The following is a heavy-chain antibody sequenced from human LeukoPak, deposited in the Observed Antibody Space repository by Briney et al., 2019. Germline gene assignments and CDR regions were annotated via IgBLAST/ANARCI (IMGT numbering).Heavy chain of an antibody. J-gene: IGHJ4*02. Sequence: GRSLILSCAASGFTFSSYAMHWVRQAPGKGLEWVAVISYDGSNKYYADSVKGRFTISRDNSKNTLYLQMNSLRAEDTAVYYCARKVYGSGSYYNDYWGQGTLVTVSS. CDR1: GFTFSSYA. CDR2: ISYDGSNK. CDR3: ARKVYGSGSYYNDY. D-gene: IGHD3-10*01. V-gene: IGHV3-30*04.